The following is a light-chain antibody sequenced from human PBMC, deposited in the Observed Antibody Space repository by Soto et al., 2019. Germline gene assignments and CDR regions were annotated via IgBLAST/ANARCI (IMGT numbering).Light chain of an antibody. CDR3: CSYAGSYTYV. Sequence: SALTQPRSVSGSPGQSVTISCTGTSSDVGGHNYVSWYQQYPGKAPKLLLSSVSKRPSGVPDRFSGSKSGNTASLTISGLQAEDEADYYCCSYAGSYTYVFGTGTKATVL. CDR1: SSDVGGHNY. V-gene: IGLV2-11*01. J-gene: IGLJ1*01. CDR2: SVS.